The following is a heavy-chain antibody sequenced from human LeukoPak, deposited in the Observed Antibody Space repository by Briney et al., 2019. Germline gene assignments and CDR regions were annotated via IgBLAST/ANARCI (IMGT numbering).Heavy chain of an antibody. CDR2: MSPNSGDT. D-gene: IGHD5-24*01. V-gene: IGHV1-8*01. CDR1: GYTFTSYD. Sequence: ASVKVSCKASGYTFTSYDFNWVRQATGQRPEWMGWMSPNSGDTGYAQKFQDRVTMTRNTSISTAYMELSSLRSDDTAVYYCARGRGRDGYPGVYWYFDLWGRGTLVTVSS. J-gene: IGHJ2*01. CDR3: ARGRGRDGYPGVYWYFDL.